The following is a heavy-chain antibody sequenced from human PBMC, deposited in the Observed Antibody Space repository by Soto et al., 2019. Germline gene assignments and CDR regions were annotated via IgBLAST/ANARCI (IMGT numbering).Heavy chain of an antibody. V-gene: IGHV1-69*04. D-gene: IGHD3-9*01. J-gene: IGHJ4*02. CDR2: IIPILGIA. Sequence: ASVKVSCKASGGTYSSYTISWVRQAPGQGLEWMGRIIPILGIANYAQKFQGRVTITADKSTSTAYMELSSLRSEDTAVYYCARDSRLRYFDWHHLDYWGQGTLVPVSS. CDR3: ARDSRLRYFDWHHLDY. CDR1: GGTYSSYT.